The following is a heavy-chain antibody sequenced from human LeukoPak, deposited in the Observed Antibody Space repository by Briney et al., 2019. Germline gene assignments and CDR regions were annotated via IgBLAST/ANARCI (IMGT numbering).Heavy chain of an antibody. Sequence: GGSLRLSCAASGFTFSSYSMNWVRQAPGKGLEWVSSISSSSSYIYYADSVKGRFTISRDNAKNSLYLRMNSLRAEDTAVYYCARAPAQLWFGELLFDPWGQGTLVTVSS. CDR1: GFTFSSYS. D-gene: IGHD3-10*01. CDR3: ARAPAQLWFGELLFDP. V-gene: IGHV3-21*01. J-gene: IGHJ5*02. CDR2: ISSSSSYI.